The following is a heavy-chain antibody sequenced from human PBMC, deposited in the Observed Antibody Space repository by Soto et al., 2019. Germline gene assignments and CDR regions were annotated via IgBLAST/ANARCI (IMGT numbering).Heavy chain of an antibody. Sequence: VESLKISCEASGYIFTTYWISCFLQMPVKVLEWMGAIDPRDSYTKYSPSFQGHVTISVDKSISTAYLQWNSLKASDTAIYYCAREKSDLELFNWLDPWGQGTLVTVSS. J-gene: IGHJ5*02. CDR3: AREKSDLELFNWLDP. CDR2: IDPRDSYT. D-gene: IGHD1-7*01. V-gene: IGHV5-10-1*01. CDR1: GYIFTTYW.